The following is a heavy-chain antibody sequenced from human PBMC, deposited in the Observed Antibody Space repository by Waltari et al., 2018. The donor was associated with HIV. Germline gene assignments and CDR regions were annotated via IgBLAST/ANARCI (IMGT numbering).Heavy chain of an antibody. V-gene: IGHV4-59*01. CDR1: GGSISSYY. Sequence: QVQLQESGPGLVKPSETLSLTCTVSGGSISSYYWSWIRQPPGKGLEWIGYIYYSGSTNYNPSLKSRVTISVDTSKNQFSLKLSSVTAADTAVYYCARERGNNWNVRRAFDIWGQGTMVTVSS. CDR2: IYYSGST. CDR3: ARERGNNWNVRRAFDI. D-gene: IGHD1-20*01. J-gene: IGHJ3*02.